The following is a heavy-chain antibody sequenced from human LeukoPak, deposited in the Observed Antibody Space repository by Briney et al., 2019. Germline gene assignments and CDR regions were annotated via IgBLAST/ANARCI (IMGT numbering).Heavy chain of an antibody. Sequence: GGSLRLSCAASEFTFSSYSMNWVRQAPGKGLEWVSYISSSSSTIYYAYSVKGRFTISRDNAKNSLYLQMNSLRAEDTAVYYCARAGFEDCSSTSCTYYFDYWGQGTLVTVSS. CDR3: ARAGFEDCSSTSCTYYFDY. J-gene: IGHJ4*02. CDR1: EFTFSSYS. V-gene: IGHV3-48*01. D-gene: IGHD2-2*01. CDR2: ISSSSSTI.